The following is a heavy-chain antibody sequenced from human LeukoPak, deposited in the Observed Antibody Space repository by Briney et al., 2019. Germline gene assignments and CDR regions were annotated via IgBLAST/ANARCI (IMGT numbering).Heavy chain of an antibody. V-gene: IGHV3-23*01. D-gene: IGHD2-15*01. CDR1: GFIFSNYA. CDR3: ARDWGYYAFDI. Sequence: GGSLRLSCTGFIFSNYAVSWVRQAPGKGLEWVSAVSGDGVRTFYADSVKGRFTISRDNSMSTLSLQMNSLRAEDTAVYYCARDWGYYAFDIWGQGTMVTVSS. J-gene: IGHJ3*02. CDR2: VSGDGVRT.